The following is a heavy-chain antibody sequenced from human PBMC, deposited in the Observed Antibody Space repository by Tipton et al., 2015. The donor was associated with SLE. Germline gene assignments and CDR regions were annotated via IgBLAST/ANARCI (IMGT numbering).Heavy chain of an antibody. CDR1: GGSISSGSYY. CDR2: MFTSGGT. J-gene: IGHJ3*01. Sequence: TLSLTCTVSGGSISSGSYYWSWIRQPAGKGLEWIGHMFTSGGTSYNPSLQSRVTISGDTSKNQFSLKLSSVSAADTAVYFCARIIAGHGDAFDVWGQGTMVTVSS. V-gene: IGHV4-61*09. CDR3: ARIIAGHGDAFDV.